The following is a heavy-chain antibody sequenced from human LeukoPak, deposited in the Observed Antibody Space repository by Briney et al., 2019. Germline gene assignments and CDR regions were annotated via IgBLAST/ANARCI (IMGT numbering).Heavy chain of an antibody. D-gene: IGHD2-15*01. CDR1: GFSFSSFW. CDR3: AREQCSGNSCYYY. CDR2: INKDGSEK. J-gene: IGHJ4*02. Sequence: PGGSLRLSCAASGFSFSSFWMSWVRQAPGKGLEWVANINKDGSEKNYVDSVKGRFTISRDGAKNSLYLQMNSLRAEDAAVYYCAREQCSGNSCYYYWGQGTLVTVSS. V-gene: IGHV3-7*01.